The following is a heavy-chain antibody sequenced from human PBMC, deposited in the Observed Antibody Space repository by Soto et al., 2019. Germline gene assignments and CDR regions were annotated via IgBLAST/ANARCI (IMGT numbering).Heavy chain of an antibody. CDR2: IYYSGST. V-gene: IGHV4-61*01. J-gene: IGHJ4*02. CDR3: AGGKLRLGELSLFDY. D-gene: IGHD3-16*02. CDR1: GGSVSSGSYY. Sequence: ETLSLTCTVSGGSVSSGSYYWSWIRQPPGKGLEWIGYIYYSGSTNYNPSLKSRVTISVDTSKNQFSLKLSSVTAADTAVYYCAGGKLRLGELSLFDYWGQGTLVTVSS.